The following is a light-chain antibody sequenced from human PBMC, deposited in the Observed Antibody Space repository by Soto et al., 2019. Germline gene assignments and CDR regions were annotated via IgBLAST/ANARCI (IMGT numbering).Light chain of an antibody. V-gene: IGLV2-14*01. Sequence: SSLPQPGSVSGSPWQSIAISSPGTSSDVGGYNSVSWYQQHPGKAPKLMIYDVTNRPSGVSNRFSGSKSGNTASLTISGLQAEHEADYYCSSYASGGTHVFGTGTKVTAL. CDR2: DVT. CDR3: SSYASGGTHV. J-gene: IGLJ1*01. CDR1: SSDVGGYNS.